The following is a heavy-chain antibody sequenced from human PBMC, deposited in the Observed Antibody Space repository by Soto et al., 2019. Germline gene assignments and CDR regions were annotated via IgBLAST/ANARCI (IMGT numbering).Heavy chain of an antibody. CDR2: IYYSGST. Sequence: SEALSLTCTVSGGSISSYYWSWIRQPPGKGLEWIGYIYYSGSTNYNPSLKSRVTISVDTSKNQFSLKLSSVTAADTAVYYCARVDSGYAYFDYWGQGTPVTVYS. D-gene: IGHD3-22*01. V-gene: IGHV4-59*01. J-gene: IGHJ4*02. CDR3: ARVDSGYAYFDY. CDR1: GGSISSYY.